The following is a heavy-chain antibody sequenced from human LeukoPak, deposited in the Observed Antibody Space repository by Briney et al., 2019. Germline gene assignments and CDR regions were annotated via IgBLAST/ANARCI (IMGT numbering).Heavy chain of an antibody. CDR1: GFAFSSYA. CDR3: AKGVTIFGVVRYLDY. CDR2: ISGNSGNT. Sequence: SGGSLRLSCAASGFAFSSYAMSWVRQAPGMGLEWVSAISGNSGNTHYADSVKGRFTISRDNSKNTLYLQMNSLRAEDTAVYYCAKGVTIFGVVRYLDYWGQGTLVTVSS. V-gene: IGHV3-23*01. D-gene: IGHD3-3*01. J-gene: IGHJ4*02.